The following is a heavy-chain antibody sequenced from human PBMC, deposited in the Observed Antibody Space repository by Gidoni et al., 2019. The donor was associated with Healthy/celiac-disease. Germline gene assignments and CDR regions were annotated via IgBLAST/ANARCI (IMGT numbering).Heavy chain of an antibody. Sequence: QVQLQESGPGLVKPSETLSLTCTVSGGSISSYYWSWIRQPPGKGLEWIGYIYYSGSTNYNPSLKSRVTISVDTSKNQFSLKLSSVTAADTAVYYCARVFTESRYYDFWSGYLSPNYYYGMDVWGQGTTVTVSS. CDR3: ARVFTESRYYDFWSGYLSPNYYYGMDV. D-gene: IGHD3-3*01. CDR1: GGSISSYY. J-gene: IGHJ6*02. CDR2: IYYSGST. V-gene: IGHV4-59*01.